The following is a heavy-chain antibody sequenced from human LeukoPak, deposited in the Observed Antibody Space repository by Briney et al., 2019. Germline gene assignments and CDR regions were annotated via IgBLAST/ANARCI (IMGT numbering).Heavy chain of an antibody. CDR3: ARISGWYFHY. CDR2: INTNTGNP. V-gene: IGHV7-4-1*02. D-gene: IGHD6-19*01. CDR1: GYTFTTYA. J-gene: IGHJ4*02. Sequence: GASVKVSCKASGYTFTTYAMNWVRQVPGQGLEWMGWINTNTGNPTYAQGFTGQFVFSLDTSVSTAYLQINSLKAEDTAVYYCARISGWYFHYWGQGTLVTVSS.